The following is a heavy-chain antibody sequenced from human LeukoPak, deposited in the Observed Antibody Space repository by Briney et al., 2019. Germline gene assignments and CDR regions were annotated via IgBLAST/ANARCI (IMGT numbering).Heavy chain of an antibody. Sequence: GGSLRLSCVASGFSFSDFYMSWIRQAPGRGLEWVSYISSSSSSVYYADSVKGRFTISRDNVKNSLYLQMNSLRAEDTAVYYCARPPYNSGWYYFDYWGQGTLVTVSS. J-gene: IGHJ4*02. D-gene: IGHD6-19*01. CDR3: ARPPYNSGWYYFDY. V-gene: IGHV3-11*04. CDR1: GFSFSDFY. CDR2: ISSSSSSV.